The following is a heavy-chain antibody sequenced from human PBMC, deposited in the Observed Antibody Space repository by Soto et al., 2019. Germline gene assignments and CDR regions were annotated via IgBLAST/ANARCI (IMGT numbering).Heavy chain of an antibody. J-gene: IGHJ5*02. V-gene: IGHV1-2*02. CDR2: INPNSGGT. CDR3: ARQGSGSNWLDP. CDR1: GYIFTVYY. Sequence: ASVKVSCKASGYIFTVYYMHWVRQAPGQGLEWMGWINPNSGGTNYAQKFQGRVTMTRDTSIRTAYMELSRLRSDDTAVYYCARQGSGSNWLDPWGQGTLVTVSS. D-gene: IGHD3-10*01.